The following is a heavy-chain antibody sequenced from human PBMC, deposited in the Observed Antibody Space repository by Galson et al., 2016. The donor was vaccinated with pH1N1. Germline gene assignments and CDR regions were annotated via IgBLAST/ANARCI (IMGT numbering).Heavy chain of an antibody. CDR2: IFYSEST. V-gene: IGHV4-30-4*08. CDR3: ARGVAAAGSYYFDY. CDR1: GGCISSGDYY. Sequence: TLSLTCTVSGGCISSGDYYWSWIRQPPGKGLEWIGYIFYSESTYYNPSLKSRVTISVDTSKNQFSLKLTSVTAADTAVYYCARGVAAAGSYYFDYWGQGTLVTVSS. D-gene: IGHD6-13*01. J-gene: IGHJ4*02.